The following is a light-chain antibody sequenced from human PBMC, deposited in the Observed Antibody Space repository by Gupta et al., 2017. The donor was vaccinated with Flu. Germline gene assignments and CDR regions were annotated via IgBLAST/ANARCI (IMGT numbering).Light chain of an antibody. Sequence: EIVLTQSPGTLSLSSGERATLSGRASQSVSSSYLAWYQQKPGQAPRLIIYGASSRATGIPDRFSGSGSGTDFTLTISRLEPEDFAVYYCQQYGSSGFTFGPGTKVDIK. CDR3: QQYGSSGFT. J-gene: IGKJ3*01. CDR1: QSVSSSY. CDR2: GAS. V-gene: IGKV3-20*01.